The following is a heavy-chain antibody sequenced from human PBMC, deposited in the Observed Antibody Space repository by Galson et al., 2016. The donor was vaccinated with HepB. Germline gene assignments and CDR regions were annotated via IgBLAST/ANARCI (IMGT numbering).Heavy chain of an antibody. J-gene: IGHJ3*02. CDR1: GFTFSISS. CDR2: ISTSSSYI. V-gene: IGHV3-21*01. Sequence: SLRLSCAASGFTFSISSMNWVRQAPGKGLEWVSSISTSSSYIYYADSVKGRFTISRDNAKNSLYLQMNSLRAEDTAVYYCARTLPRAGAFDIWGQGTMVTVSS. CDR3: ARTLPRAGAFDI.